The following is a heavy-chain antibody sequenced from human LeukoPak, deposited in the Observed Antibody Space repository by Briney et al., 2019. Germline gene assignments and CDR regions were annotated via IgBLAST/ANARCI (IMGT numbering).Heavy chain of an antibody. CDR3: ARRLRRNYFDY. D-gene: IGHD4-17*01. CDR1: GFTFSSYE. Sequence: GGSLRLSCAASGFTFSSYEMNWVRQAPGKGLEWVSYISSSGSTIYYADSVKGRFTISRDNAKNSLYLQMNSLRAEDTAVYYCARRLRRNYFDYWGQGTLLTVAS. J-gene: IGHJ4*02. V-gene: IGHV3-48*03. CDR2: ISSSGSTI.